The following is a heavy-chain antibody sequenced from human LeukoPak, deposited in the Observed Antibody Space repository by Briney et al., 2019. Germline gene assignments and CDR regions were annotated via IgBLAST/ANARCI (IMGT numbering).Heavy chain of an antibody. CDR3: ARDWTTYYFDY. CDR1: GFIFRSYG. Sequence: GGSLRLSCAASGFIFRSYGMHWVRQAPGKGLEWVTFIRSHGDDKFYADSVKGRFTISRDNSKNTLYLQMNSLRAEDTAVYYCARDWTTYYFDYWGQGTLVTVSS. D-gene: IGHD3/OR15-3a*01. V-gene: IGHV3-30*02. CDR2: IRSHGDDK. J-gene: IGHJ4*02.